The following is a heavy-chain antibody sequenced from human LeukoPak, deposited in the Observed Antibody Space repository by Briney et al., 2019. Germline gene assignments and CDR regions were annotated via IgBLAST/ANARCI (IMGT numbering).Heavy chain of an antibody. CDR3: AKGYSYGCDY. J-gene: IGHJ4*02. Sequence: GGSLRLSCAASGFTFSSYGMHWVRQAPGKGLEWVAFIRYDGTKQYYADSVQGRFTISRDNSKNTLFLQMNSLRAEDTAVYYCAKGYSYGCDYWGQGTLVTVSS. CDR1: GFTFSSYG. V-gene: IGHV3-30*02. CDR2: IRYDGTKQ. D-gene: IGHD5-18*01.